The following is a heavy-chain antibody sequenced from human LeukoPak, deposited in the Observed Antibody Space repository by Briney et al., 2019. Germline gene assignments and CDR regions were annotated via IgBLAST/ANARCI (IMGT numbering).Heavy chain of an antibody. D-gene: IGHD4-11*01. Sequence: ASVKFSCKASGGTFSSYAISWVRQAPGQGLEWMGGIIPIFGTANYAQKFQGRVTITADKSTSTAYMELSSLRSEDTAVYYCAREYSNHHGSFDYWGQGTLVTVSS. J-gene: IGHJ4*02. CDR3: AREYSNHHGSFDY. CDR1: GGTFSSYA. V-gene: IGHV1-69*06. CDR2: IIPIFGTA.